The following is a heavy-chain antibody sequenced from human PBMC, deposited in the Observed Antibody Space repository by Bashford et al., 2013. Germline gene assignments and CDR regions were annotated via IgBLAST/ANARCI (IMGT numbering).Heavy chain of an antibody. Sequence: GGSLRLSCTTSGFTFSSNWMSWVRQAPGKGLEWVANTNQGGSEKHYVDSVKGRFTISRDNAMNSLYLQMDSLRGEDTAVYYCARDPSYGAFDYWGRGTLVTVSS. CDR3: ARDPSYGAFDY. CDR1: GFTFSSNW. CDR2: TNQGGSEK. V-gene: IGHV3-7*01. J-gene: IGHJ4*02. D-gene: IGHD4/OR15-4a*01.